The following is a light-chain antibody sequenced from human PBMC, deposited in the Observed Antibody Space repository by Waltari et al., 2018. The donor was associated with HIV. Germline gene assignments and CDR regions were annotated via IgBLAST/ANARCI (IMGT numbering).Light chain of an antibody. CDR1: SADIGGYDF. Sequence: QSALTQPPSASGSPGQSVTISCAGSSADIGGYDFVSWFQQYPGQAPKLIIYEVTKRPTGVPDRFSGTKSGNTASLTVSRLQPDDEADYYCFSYAGDNMGVFGLGTRVTVL. J-gene: IGLJ1*01. V-gene: IGLV2-8*01. CDR2: EVT. CDR3: FSYAGDNMGV.